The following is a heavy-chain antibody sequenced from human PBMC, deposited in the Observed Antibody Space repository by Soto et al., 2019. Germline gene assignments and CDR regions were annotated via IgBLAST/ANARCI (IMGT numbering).Heavy chain of an antibody. Sequence: PGGSLRLSCSASGFTFSGYAMHWVRQAPGKGLEYVSTISSNGGSTYYADSVKGRFTISRDNSKNTLYLQMSSLRTEDTAVFYCVTHSSGWFFDYWGPGTLVTVSS. V-gene: IGHV3-64D*06. D-gene: IGHD6-19*01. CDR2: ISSNGGST. CDR3: VTHSSGWFFDY. J-gene: IGHJ4*02. CDR1: GFTFSGYA.